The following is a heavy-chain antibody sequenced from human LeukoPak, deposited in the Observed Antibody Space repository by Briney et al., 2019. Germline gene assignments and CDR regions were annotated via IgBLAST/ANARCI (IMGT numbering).Heavy chain of an antibody. CDR1: GYSFSTYW. J-gene: IGHJ3*02. CDR3: ARPSVRAFDI. V-gene: IGHV5-51*01. CDR2: IYPGDSDT. D-gene: IGHD3-10*01. Sequence: GEALKISCKGSGYSFSTYWIGWVRQMPGKGLEWMGIIYPGDSDTRYSPSFQGQIIISVDKSISTAYLQWSSLKASDTDIYYCARPSVRAFDIWGEGTMVTVSS.